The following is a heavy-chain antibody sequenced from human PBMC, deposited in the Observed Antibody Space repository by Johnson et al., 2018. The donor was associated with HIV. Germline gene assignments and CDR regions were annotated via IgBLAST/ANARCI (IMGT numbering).Heavy chain of an antibody. CDR2: LYSGGST. Sequence: EVQLVESGGGVVQPGTSLRLSCAASGFTVSSNYMSWFRQAPGKGLEWVSVLYSGGSTYYADSVKGRFTLSRDNAKNSLYLQMNSLRAEDTAVYYCAKDGGSYGGAFDIWGQGTMVTVSS. V-gene: IGHV3-66*02. D-gene: IGHD1-26*01. J-gene: IGHJ3*02. CDR3: AKDGGSYGGAFDI. CDR1: GFTVSSNY.